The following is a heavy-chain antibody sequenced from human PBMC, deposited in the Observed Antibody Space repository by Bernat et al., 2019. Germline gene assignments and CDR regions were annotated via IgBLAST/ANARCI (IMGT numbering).Heavy chain of an antibody. CDR1: GFTFRSYW. V-gene: IGHV3-74*03. D-gene: IGHD4-11*01. CDR3: VRGVTYAFDI. CDR2: INSDGSRT. Sequence: EVQLVESGGDLVQPGGSLRLSCAASGFTFRSYWMHWVRQVPGKGLVWVSHINSDGSRTKYADSVKGRVTISRDNAKNTLYLYMNSLRAEDTAVYYCVRGVTYAFDIWGQGTMVTVSS. J-gene: IGHJ3*02.